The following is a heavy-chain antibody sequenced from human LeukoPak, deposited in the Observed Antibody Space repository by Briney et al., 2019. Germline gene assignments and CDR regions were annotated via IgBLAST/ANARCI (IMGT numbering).Heavy chain of an antibody. D-gene: IGHD3-10*01. CDR3: AKSPSLWFGDELEYFQH. CDR1: GFTFSSYS. V-gene: IGHV3-9*01. CDR2: ISWNSGSI. J-gene: IGHJ1*01. Sequence: GGSLRLSCAASGFTFSSYSMNWVRQAPGKGLEWVSGISWNSGSIGYADSVKGRFTISRDNAKNSLYLQMNSLRAEDTALYYCAKSPSLWFGDELEYFQHWGQGTLVTVSS.